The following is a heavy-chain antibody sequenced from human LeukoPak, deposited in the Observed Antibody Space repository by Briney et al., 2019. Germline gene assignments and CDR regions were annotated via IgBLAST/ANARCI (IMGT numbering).Heavy chain of an antibody. CDR3: AKDWGNWGYGYYFDH. Sequence: GGSLRLSCGASGFIFSSHSMNWVRQAPGKGLEWVSSISSSSNYIYYADSVKGRFTISRDNPKNTLYLQMNSLRAEDTAVYYCAKDWGNWGYGYYFDHWGQGTLVTVSS. D-gene: IGHD7-27*01. CDR2: ISSSSNYI. J-gene: IGHJ4*02. CDR1: GFIFSSHS. V-gene: IGHV3-21*01.